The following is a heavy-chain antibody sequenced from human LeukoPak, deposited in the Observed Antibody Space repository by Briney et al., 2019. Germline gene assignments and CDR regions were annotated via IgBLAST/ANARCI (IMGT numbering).Heavy chain of an antibody. Sequence: GASVKVSCKASGYTFTSYAMHWVRQAPGQRLEWMGWINAGNGNTKYSQKFQGRVTITRDTSASTAYMELSSLRSEDTAVYYCARGSISGVATIELDFDYWGQGTLVTVS. CDR2: INAGNGNT. CDR1: GYTFTSYA. CDR3: ARGSISGVATIELDFDY. V-gene: IGHV1-3*01. D-gene: IGHD5-12*01. J-gene: IGHJ4*02.